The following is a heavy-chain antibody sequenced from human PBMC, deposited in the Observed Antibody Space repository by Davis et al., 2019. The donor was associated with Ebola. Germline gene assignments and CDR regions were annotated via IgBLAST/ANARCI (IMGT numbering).Heavy chain of an antibody. J-gene: IGHJ4*02. CDR2: SGGTGYGT. Sequence: PGGSLRLSCAASGITFSSHAMSWVRQAPGKGLEWVSVSGGTGYGTHYADSVKGRFTVSRDNSKNTLYLQMNSLRAEDTAIYYCAKVSNSNSPGWGQGILVTVSS. D-gene: IGHD4-23*01. CDR1: GITFSSHA. CDR3: AKVSNSNSPG. V-gene: IGHV3-23*01.